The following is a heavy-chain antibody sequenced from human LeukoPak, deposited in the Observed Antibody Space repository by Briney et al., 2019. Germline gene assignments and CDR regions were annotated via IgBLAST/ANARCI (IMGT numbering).Heavy chain of an antibody. CDR1: GFTFSSYA. Sequence: GGSLRLSCAASGFTFSSYAMSWVRQAPGKGLEWVSAISGSGGSTYYADPVKGRFTISRDNSKNTLYLQMNSLRAEDTAVYYCAKERPSRYYDSSGYYYRGAFDIWGQGTMVTVSS. J-gene: IGHJ3*02. V-gene: IGHV3-23*01. CDR3: AKERPSRYYDSSGYYYRGAFDI. CDR2: ISGSGGST. D-gene: IGHD3-22*01.